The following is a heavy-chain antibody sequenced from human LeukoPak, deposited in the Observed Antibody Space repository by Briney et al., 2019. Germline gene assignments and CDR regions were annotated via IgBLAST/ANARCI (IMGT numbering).Heavy chain of an antibody. CDR3: ARDLGYSSGWTVFQH. CDR2: IYTGGSA. Sequence: GGSLRLSCAASGFSVSNNYMSWVRQAPGQGLEWVSVIYTGGSAHYADSVKGRFIISRDNSKNTLYLQMNSLRAEDTAVYYCARDLGYSSGWTVFQHWGQGTLVTVSS. CDR1: GFSVSNNY. J-gene: IGHJ1*01. D-gene: IGHD6-19*01. V-gene: IGHV3-53*01.